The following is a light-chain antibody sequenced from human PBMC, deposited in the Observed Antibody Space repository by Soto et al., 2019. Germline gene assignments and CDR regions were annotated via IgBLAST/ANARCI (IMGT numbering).Light chain of an antibody. Sequence: DIPMTQSPPTLSASVGDRVTITCRASQSIRHYLAWYQQMPGKAPKLLIYGASTLQSGVPSRFSGSGSGTEFPLTISSLQPDDCGTYFCQHHHRYSQTLGQGTKVEI. CDR1: QSIRHY. V-gene: IGKV1-5*01. CDR2: GAS. J-gene: IGKJ1*01. CDR3: QHHHRYSQT.